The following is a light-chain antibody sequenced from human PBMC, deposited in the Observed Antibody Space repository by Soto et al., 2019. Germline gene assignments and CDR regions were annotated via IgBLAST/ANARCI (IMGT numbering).Light chain of an antibody. CDR3: QQYGSSGT. V-gene: IGKV3-20*01. Sequence: SLGTVSLSKRERATLSCRASQSVSSSYLAWYQQKPGQAPRLLIYGASSRATGIPDRFSGSGSGTDFTLTISRLEPEDFAVYYCQQYGSSGTFCG. J-gene: IGKJ4*02. CDR1: QSVSSSY. CDR2: GAS.